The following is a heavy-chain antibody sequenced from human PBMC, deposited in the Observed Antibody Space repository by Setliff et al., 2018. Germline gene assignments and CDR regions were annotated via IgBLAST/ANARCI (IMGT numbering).Heavy chain of an antibody. V-gene: IGHV1-24*01. D-gene: IGHD3-9*01. CDR2: FDPEDGER. CDR3: ATGFLRYDILTGYYQRPHYFEY. CDR1: GSTVTESS. Sequence: ASVKVSCKVFGSTVTESSMHWVRQAPGKGLEWMGGFDPEDGERIYAQHFQGRLTMTEDTSTDTAYMELSSLRSEDTAVYYCATGFLRYDILTGYYQRPHYFEYWGQGTLVTSPQ. J-gene: IGHJ4*02.